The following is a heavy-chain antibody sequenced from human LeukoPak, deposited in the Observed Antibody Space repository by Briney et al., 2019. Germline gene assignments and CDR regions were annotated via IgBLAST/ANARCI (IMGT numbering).Heavy chain of an antibody. Sequence: SVKVSCKASGGTFSSYAISWVRQAPGQGLEWMGGIIPIFGTANYAQKFQGRVTITADESTSTAYMELSSLRSEDTAVYYCARQDYYGSGTDRWCGPRGKRAPVTVSS. V-gene: IGHV1-69*01. D-gene: IGHD3-10*01. J-gene: IGHJ5*02. CDR1: GGTFSSYA. CDR2: IIPIFGTA. CDR3: ARQDYYGSGTDRWCGP.